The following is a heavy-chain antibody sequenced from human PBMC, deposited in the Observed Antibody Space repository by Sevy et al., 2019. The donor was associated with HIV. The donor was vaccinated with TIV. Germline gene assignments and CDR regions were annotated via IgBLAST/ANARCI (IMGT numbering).Heavy chain of an antibody. Sequence: KASCKASGYTFTSYGISWVRQAPGQGLEWMGWISAYNGNTNYAQKLQGRVTMTTDTSTNTAYMELRSLRSDDTAVYYCARTGQQLVQGDALDIWGQGTMVTVSS. CDR3: ARTGQQLVQGDALDI. V-gene: IGHV1-18*01. CDR1: GYTFTSYG. J-gene: IGHJ3*02. D-gene: IGHD6-13*01. CDR2: ISAYNGNT.